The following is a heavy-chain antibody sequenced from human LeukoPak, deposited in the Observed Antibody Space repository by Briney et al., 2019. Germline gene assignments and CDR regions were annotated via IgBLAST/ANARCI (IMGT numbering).Heavy chain of an antibody. CDR1: GFTFDDYA. V-gene: IGHV3-9*01. Sequence: GGSLRLSCAASGFTFDDYAMHWVRQAPGKGLEWVSGISWNSGSIGYADSVKGRFTISRDNAKNSLYLQMNSLRAEDTALYYCAKALYYDXSGLXGDFDXXGQGTLVTVSS. CDR3: AKALYYDXSGLXGDFDX. D-gene: IGHD3-22*01. CDR2: ISWNSGSI. J-gene: IGHJ4*02.